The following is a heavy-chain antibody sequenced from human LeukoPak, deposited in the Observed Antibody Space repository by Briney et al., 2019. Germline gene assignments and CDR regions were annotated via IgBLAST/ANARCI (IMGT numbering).Heavy chain of an antibody. CDR2: ISGSGGST. CDR3: AKGRRESVVPAAISAYYYYGLDV. V-gene: IGHV3-23*01. D-gene: IGHD2-2*02. Sequence: GGSLRLSCAASGFTFSSYAMSWIRQAPGKGLEWVSSISGSGGSTYYADSVKGRFTISRDSSKNTLYLQMNSLRAEDTARYYSAKGRRESVVPAAISAYYYYGLDVWGEGTTVTLSS. CDR1: GFTFSSYA. J-gene: IGHJ6*04.